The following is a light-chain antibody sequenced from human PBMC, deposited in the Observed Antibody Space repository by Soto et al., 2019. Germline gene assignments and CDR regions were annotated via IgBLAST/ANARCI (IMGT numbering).Light chain of an antibody. V-gene: IGKV1-39*01. Sequence: DIQMPQSPSSLSASVGDRVTVTCRARQSIRNKLNWFQQKPGKAPKLLIYAASTLQNGVPSRFSGIGSGTDFTLTISSLQPEDSGTYYCQQSYSSGMYTFGHGTKLEIK. CDR1: QSIRNK. J-gene: IGKJ2*01. CDR3: QQSYSSGMYT. CDR2: AAS.